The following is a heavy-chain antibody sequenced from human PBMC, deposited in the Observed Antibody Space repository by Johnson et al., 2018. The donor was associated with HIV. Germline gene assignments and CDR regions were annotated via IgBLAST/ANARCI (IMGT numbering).Heavy chain of an antibody. J-gene: IGHJ3*02. D-gene: IGHD1-14*01. V-gene: IGHV3-48*04. Sequence: EKLVESGGGVVRPGGSLRLSCAASGFTFDDYGMSWVRQVPGKGLEWVSYISSSGSTIYYADSVKGRFTISRDNAKNSLYLQMSSLRVEDTAVYYCATRDPTYRPGAFDIWGQGTVVTVSS. CDR2: ISSSGSTI. CDR3: ATRDPTYRPGAFDI. CDR1: GFTFDDYG.